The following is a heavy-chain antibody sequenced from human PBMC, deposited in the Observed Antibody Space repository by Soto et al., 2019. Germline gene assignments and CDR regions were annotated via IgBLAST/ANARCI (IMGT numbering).Heavy chain of an antibody. CDR3: AYGSGSYLHYFEY. D-gene: IGHD3-10*01. CDR2: VGPEESET. Sequence: GKVCCKLSVYTLTNHYVHSVQQAPGKGLEWLGLVGPEESETIYAEKFHGRVTITADTSTDTAYMEIRSLRSEDTGVYYWAYGSGSYLHYFEYWGQGTLVTVSS. V-gene: IGHV1-69-2*01. J-gene: IGHJ4*02. CDR1: VYTLTNHY.